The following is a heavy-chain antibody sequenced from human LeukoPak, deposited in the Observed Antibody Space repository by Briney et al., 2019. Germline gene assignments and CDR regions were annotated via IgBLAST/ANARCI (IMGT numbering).Heavy chain of an antibody. V-gene: IGHV3-74*01. Sequence: GGSLRLSCAASGFTFSSYWMHWVRQAPGKGLVWVSRINDDGSRTNYADSVKGRFSISRDNARNTLYLQMNSLRAEDTAVYYCARDQRYCSSSSCPWEPFDYWGQGTLVTVSS. CDR3: ARDQRYCSSSSCPWEPFDY. D-gene: IGHD2-2*01. CDR2: INDDGSRT. CDR1: GFTFSSYW. J-gene: IGHJ4*02.